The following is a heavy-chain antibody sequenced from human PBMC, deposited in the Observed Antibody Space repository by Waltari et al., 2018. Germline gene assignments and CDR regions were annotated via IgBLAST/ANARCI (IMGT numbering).Heavy chain of an antibody. D-gene: IGHD3-3*01. CDR1: GGSISSSSYY. J-gene: IGHJ3*02. V-gene: IGHV4-39*07. CDR2: IYYSGST. Sequence: QLQLQESGPGLVKPSETLSLTCTVSGGSISSSSYYWGWIRQPPGTGLEWIGSIYYSGSTYYNPSLKSRVTISVDTSKNQFSLKLSSVTAADTAVYYCAREGSLLRFLEWSQGDAFDIWGQGTMVTVSS. CDR3: AREGSLLRFLEWSQGDAFDI.